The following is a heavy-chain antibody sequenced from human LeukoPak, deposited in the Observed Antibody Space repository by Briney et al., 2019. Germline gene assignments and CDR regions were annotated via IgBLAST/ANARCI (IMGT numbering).Heavy chain of an antibody. D-gene: IGHD5-18*01. CDR3: TPLRPSNTAMSTD. Sequence: PGGSLRLSCAASGFTFSNAWMSWVRQAPGKGLEWVGRIKSKTDGGTTDYAAPEKGRFTISRDDSKNTLYLQMNSLKTEDTAVYYCTPLRPSNTAMSTDWGQGTLVTVSS. V-gene: IGHV3-15*01. CDR2: IKSKTDGGTT. CDR1: GFTFSNAW. J-gene: IGHJ4*02.